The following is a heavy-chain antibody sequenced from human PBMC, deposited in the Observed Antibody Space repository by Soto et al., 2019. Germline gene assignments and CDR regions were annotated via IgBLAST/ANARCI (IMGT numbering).Heavy chain of an antibody. Sequence: TSETLSLTCTVSGGSISSGGYYWSWIRQHPGKGLEWIGYIYYSGSTYYNPSLKSRVTISVDTSKNQFSLKLSSVTAADTAVYYCARDRCSSTSCYGVDYWGQGTLVTVSS. V-gene: IGHV4-31*03. CDR2: IYYSGST. D-gene: IGHD2-2*01. CDR1: GGSISSGGYY. CDR3: ARDRCSSTSCYGVDY. J-gene: IGHJ4*02.